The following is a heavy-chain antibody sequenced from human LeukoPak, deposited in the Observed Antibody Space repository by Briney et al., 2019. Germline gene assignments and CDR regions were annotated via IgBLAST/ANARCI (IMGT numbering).Heavy chain of an antibody. CDR3: AREPPMRVRWTPSGFDY. CDR2: ISYDGSNK. Sequence: QAGGSLRLSCAASGFTFSSNAMHWVRQAPGKGLEWVAVISYDGSNKYYADSVKGRFTISRDNSKNTLYLQMNSLRAEDTAVYYCAREPPMRVRWTPSGFDYWGQGTLVTVSS. V-gene: IGHV3-30*04. J-gene: IGHJ4*02. D-gene: IGHD3-10*01. CDR1: GFTFSSNA.